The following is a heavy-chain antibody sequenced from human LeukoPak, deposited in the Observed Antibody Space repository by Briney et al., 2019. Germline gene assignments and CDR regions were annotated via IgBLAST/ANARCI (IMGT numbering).Heavy chain of an antibody. V-gene: IGHV4-34*01. CDR1: GGSFSGYY. D-gene: IGHD3-10*01. CDR3: ARVGGAFRARYYYGMDV. Sequence: SETLSLTCAVYGGSFSGYYWSWIRQPPGKGLEWIGEINHSGSTNYNPSLKSRVTISVDTSKNQFSLKLSSVTAADTAVYYCARVGGAFRARYYYGMDVWGQGTTVTVSS. J-gene: IGHJ6*02. CDR2: INHSGST.